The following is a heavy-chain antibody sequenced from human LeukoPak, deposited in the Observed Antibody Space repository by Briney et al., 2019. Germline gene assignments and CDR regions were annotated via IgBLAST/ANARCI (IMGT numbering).Heavy chain of an antibody. CDR3: AREHDAGAAGDGTRYFDY. J-gene: IGHJ4*02. CDR1: GGSISSSDYY. V-gene: IGHV4-39*07. D-gene: IGHD4/OR15-4a*01. Sequence: SSETLSLTCSVSGGSISSSDYYWGWIRQPPGKGLEWIGEINHSGSTNYNPSLKSRVTISVDTSKNQFSLKLSSVTAADTAVYYCAREHDAGAAGDGTRYFDYWGQGTLVTVSS. CDR2: INHSGST.